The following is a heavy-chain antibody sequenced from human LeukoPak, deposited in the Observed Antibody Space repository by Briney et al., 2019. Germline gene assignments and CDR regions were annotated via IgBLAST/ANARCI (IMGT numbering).Heavy chain of an antibody. D-gene: IGHD5-24*01. J-gene: IGHJ3*02. CDR3: AREEEGDDDAFDI. CDR1: GGSISSYY. V-gene: IGHV4-59*01. Sequence: SETLSLTCTVSGGSISSYYWSWVRQPPGKGLEWIGYIYYSGSTNYNPSLKSRVTISVDTSKNQFSLKLSSVTAADTAVYYCAREEEGDDDAFDIWGQGTMVTVSS. CDR2: IYYSGST.